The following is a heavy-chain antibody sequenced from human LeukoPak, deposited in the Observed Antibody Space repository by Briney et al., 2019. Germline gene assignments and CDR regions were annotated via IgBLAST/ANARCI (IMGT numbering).Heavy chain of an antibody. CDR2: INPSGGST. Sequence: ASVKVSCKASGYTFTSYYMHWVRQAPGQGLEWMGIINPSGGSTSYAQKFQGRVTMTRDMSTSTDYMELSSLRSEDTAVYYCARGITSGPRRYDVRNFDYWGQGTPVTVSS. D-gene: IGHD5-12*01. V-gene: IGHV1-46*01. CDR1: GYTFTSYY. CDR3: ARGITSGPRRYDVRNFDY. J-gene: IGHJ4*02.